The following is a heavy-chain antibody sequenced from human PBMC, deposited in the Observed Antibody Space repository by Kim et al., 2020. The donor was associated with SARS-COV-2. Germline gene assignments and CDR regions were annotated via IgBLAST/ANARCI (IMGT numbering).Heavy chain of an antibody. CDR3: AKGVGCGDYG. Sequence: KYYADSVTGRFTISRDNSKNTLYLQMNSLRAEDTAVYYCAKGVGCGDYGGGQGTLVTVSS. D-gene: IGHD4-17*01. CDR2: K. V-gene: IGHV3-30*02. J-gene: IGHJ4*02.